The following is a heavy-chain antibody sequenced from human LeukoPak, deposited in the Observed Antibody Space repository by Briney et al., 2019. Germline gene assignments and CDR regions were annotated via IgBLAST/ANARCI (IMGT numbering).Heavy chain of an antibody. V-gene: IGHV4-34*01. CDR3: SRQGGSYYAIDD. CDR2: INHSVNT. J-gene: IGHJ4*02. CDR1: GGSVSDYS. D-gene: IGHD1-26*01. Sequence: PSETLSLICGVYGGSVSDYSWSWIRQPPGKGLEFIGEINHSVNTNFNPSLKSRVTISVDTSKNQVSLRLSSVTAADTAVYYCSRQGGSYYAIDDWGKGTLVTVSS.